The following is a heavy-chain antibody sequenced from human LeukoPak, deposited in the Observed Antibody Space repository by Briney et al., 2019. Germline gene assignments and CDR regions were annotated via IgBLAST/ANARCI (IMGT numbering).Heavy chain of an antibody. V-gene: IGHV1-69*13. Sequence: SVKVSCKASGGTFSSYAISWVRQAPGQGLEWMGGIIPIFGTANYAQKFQGRATITADDYTSTAYMELSRLRSEDTAVYYCGRTFAGSTDAFDIWGQGTMVTVSS. CDR1: GGTFSSYA. CDR2: IIPIFGTA. CDR3: GRTFAGSTDAFDI. J-gene: IGHJ3*02. D-gene: IGHD3-10*01.